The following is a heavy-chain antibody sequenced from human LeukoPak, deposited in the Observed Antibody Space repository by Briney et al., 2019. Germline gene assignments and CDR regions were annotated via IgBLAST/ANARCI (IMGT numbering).Heavy chain of an antibody. CDR3: ARGFQLESTDY. Sequence: PGGSLRLSCAASGFTFSSYRMNWVRQAPGKGLEWVSYISSSSSTIYYADSVKGRFTISRDNAKNSLYLQMNSLRAEDTAVYYCARGFQLESTDYGGQGTLVTVSS. CDR2: ISSSSSTI. V-gene: IGHV3-48*01. CDR1: GFTFSSYR. D-gene: IGHD1-1*01. J-gene: IGHJ4*02.